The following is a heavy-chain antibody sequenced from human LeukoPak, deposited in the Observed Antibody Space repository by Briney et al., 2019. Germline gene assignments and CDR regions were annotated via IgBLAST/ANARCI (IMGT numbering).Heavy chain of an antibody. D-gene: IGHD3-16*01. V-gene: IGHV4-30-2*01. Sequence: SQTLSLTCAVSGGSISSGGYSWSWIRQPPGKGLEWIGYIYHSGSTYYNPSLKSRVTISVDRSKNQFSLKLSSVTAADTAVYYCARDHPGGSLDYWGQGTLVTVSS. J-gene: IGHJ4*02. CDR2: IYHSGST. CDR3: ARDHPGGSLDY. CDR1: GGSISSGGYS.